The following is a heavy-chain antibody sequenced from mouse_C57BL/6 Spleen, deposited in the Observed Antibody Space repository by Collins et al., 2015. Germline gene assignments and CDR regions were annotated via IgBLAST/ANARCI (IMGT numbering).Heavy chain of an antibody. CDR3: ARYYYGSSYVGY. V-gene: IGHV5-15*02. CDR2: ISNLAYSI. J-gene: IGHJ2*01. D-gene: IGHD1-1*01. Sequence: EVKLVESGGGLVQPGGSRKLSCAASGFTFSDYGMAWVRQAPGKEPEWVAFISNLAYSIYYADTVTGRFTISRENAKNTLYLEMSSLRSEDTAMYYCARYYYGSSYVGYWGQGTTLTVSS. CDR1: GFTFSDYG.